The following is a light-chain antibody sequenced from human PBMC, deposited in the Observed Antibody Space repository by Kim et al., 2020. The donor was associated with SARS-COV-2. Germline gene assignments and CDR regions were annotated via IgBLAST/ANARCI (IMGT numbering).Light chain of an antibody. Sequence: DMEMTQSPSSLSAFVGDKVSITCRTSQSISSHLNWYQVKPGKAPRLLIYGASTLQTGVPARFSGSGSGTDFTLTINTVQPDDFATYCCQQSYNTTFFGPGTRVDIK. CDR1: QSISSH. CDR2: GAS. V-gene: IGKV1-39*01. CDR3: QQSYNTTF. J-gene: IGKJ3*01.